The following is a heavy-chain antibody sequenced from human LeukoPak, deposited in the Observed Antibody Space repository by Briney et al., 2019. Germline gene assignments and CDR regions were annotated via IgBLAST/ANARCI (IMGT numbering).Heavy chain of an antibody. D-gene: IGHD6-19*01. CDR1: GFTFSSYA. V-gene: IGHV3-23*01. CDR2: ISGSGGST. CDR3: AKVVAGSWWFDP. Sequence: GGSLRLSCAASGFTFSSYAMSWVRQAPGKGLEWVSAISGSGGSTYYADSVKGRFTISRDNSKNMLYLQMNSLRAEDTAVYYCAKVVAGSWWFDPWGQGTLVTFSS. J-gene: IGHJ5*02.